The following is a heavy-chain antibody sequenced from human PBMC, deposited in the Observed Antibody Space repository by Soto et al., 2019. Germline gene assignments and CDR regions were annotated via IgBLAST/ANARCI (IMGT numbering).Heavy chain of an antibody. V-gene: IGHV1-18*01. Sequence: QVQLVQSGAEVKKPGASVRVSCKTSGYTFSDYVISWVRQAPGQGLEWVGWISGSNGDSNFAQKVQGRVTLTTDTSTSTAYMEMRGLRFDDTAVYFCARAATTTEKYYYYMDVWGKGTTVTVSS. CDR2: ISGSNGDS. CDR3: ARAATTTEKYYYYMDV. D-gene: IGHD1-26*01. J-gene: IGHJ6*03. CDR1: GYTFSDYV.